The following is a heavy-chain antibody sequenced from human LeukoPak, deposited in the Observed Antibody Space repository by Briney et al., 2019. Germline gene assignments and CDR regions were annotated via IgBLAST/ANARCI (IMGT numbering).Heavy chain of an antibody. CDR3: AKDRAYSYGYADY. J-gene: IGHJ4*02. D-gene: IGHD5-18*01. CDR1: GFTFSSYG. V-gene: IGHV3-23*01. Sequence: GGSLRLSCAASGFTFSSYGMHWVRQAPGKGLEWVSAISGSGGSTYYADSVKGRFTISRDNSKNTLYLQMNSLRAEDTAVYYCAKDRAYSYGYADYWGQGTLVTVSS. CDR2: ISGSGGST.